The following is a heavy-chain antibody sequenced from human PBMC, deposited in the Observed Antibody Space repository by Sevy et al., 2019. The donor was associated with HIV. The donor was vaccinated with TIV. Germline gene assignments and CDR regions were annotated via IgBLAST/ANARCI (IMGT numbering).Heavy chain of an antibody. Sequence: SETLSLTCAVYGXXFSGYYWSWIRXPPGKGLEWIGEINHSGSTNYNPSLKSRVTISVDTSKNQFSLKLSSVTAADTAVYYCARHCSSTSCSHXFDIWGQGTMVTVSS. CDR1: GXXFSGYY. CDR3: ARHCSSTSCSHXFDI. J-gene: IGHJ3*02. D-gene: IGHD2-2*01. V-gene: IGHV4-34*01. CDR2: INHSGST.